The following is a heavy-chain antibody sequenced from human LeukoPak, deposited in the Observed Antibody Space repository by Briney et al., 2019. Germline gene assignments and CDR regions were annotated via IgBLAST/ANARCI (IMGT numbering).Heavy chain of an antibody. CDR3: AKVGDYGDYGWFDP. Sequence: PGGSLRLSCAASGFTFDDYAMHWVRQAPGKGLEWVSAISGSGGSTYYADSVKGRFTISRDNSKNTLYLQMNSLRAEDTAVYYCAKVGDYGDYGWFDPWGQGTLVTVSS. CDR2: ISGSGGST. V-gene: IGHV3-23*01. D-gene: IGHD4-17*01. J-gene: IGHJ5*02. CDR1: GFTFDDYA.